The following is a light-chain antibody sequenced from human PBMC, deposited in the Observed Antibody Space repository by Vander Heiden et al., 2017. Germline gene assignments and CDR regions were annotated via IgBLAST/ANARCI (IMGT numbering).Light chain of an antibody. J-gene: IGLJ3*02. V-gene: IGLV3-21*02. CDR2: DNS. Sequence: SYVLTQPPSVSVAPGQTARITCWGNNLGTKSVHWYQQKPGQAPVLVVYDNSGRPSGIPERFSGSNSGNTATLTISRVEAGDEADYYCQVWDSSSDHWVFGGGTKLTVL. CDR1: NLGTKS. CDR3: QVWDSSSDHWV.